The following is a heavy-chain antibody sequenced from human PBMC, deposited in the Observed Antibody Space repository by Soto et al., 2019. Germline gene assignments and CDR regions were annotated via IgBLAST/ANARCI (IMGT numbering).Heavy chain of an antibody. CDR2: INTDGGSS. V-gene: IGHV3-74*03. CDR3: AREAGYCSRTSCYRRAFDT. CDR1: GFTFSGHW. D-gene: IGHD2-2*01. J-gene: IGHJ3*02. Sequence: EVQLVESGGDLVQPGGSLRLSCAASGFTFSGHWMHWVRQVPGKGLEWVSRINTDGGSSAYADSVKGRFTISRDNAKNTLHPQMKGLRAEDKAVYYCAREAGYCSRTSCYRRAFDTWGQGTTVTVSS.